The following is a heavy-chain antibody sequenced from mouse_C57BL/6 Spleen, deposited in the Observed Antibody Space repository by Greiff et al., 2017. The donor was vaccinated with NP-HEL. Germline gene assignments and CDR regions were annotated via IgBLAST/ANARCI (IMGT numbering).Heavy chain of an antibody. D-gene: IGHD3-2*02. CDR3: ATLDSSGYVPAY. Sequence: QVQLQQSGAELARPGASVKLSCKASGYTFTSYGISWVKQRTGQGLEWIGEIYPRSGNTYYNEKFKGKATLTADKSSSTAYMELRSLTSEDSAVYFCATLDSSGYVPAYWGQGTLVTVSA. J-gene: IGHJ3*01. V-gene: IGHV1-81*01. CDR2: IYPRSGNT. CDR1: GYTFTSYG.